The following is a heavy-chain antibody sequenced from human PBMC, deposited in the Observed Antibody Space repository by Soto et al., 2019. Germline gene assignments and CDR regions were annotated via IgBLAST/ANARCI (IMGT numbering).Heavy chain of an antibody. Sequence: EVQLVESGGGLVQPGGSLRLSCAASGFTFSSYEMNWVRRAPGKGLGWVSYISSSGRTIYYADSVKGRFTISRDNAKNSLYLQMNSLRAEDTAVYYCARSGYNWNDGARGYFDYWGQGTLVTVSS. CDR2: ISSSGRTI. V-gene: IGHV3-48*03. CDR3: ARSGYNWNDGARGYFDY. D-gene: IGHD1-20*01. J-gene: IGHJ4*02. CDR1: GFTFSSYE.